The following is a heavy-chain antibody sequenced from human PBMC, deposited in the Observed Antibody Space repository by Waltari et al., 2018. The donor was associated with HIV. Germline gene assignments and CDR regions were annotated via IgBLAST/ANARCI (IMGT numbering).Heavy chain of an antibody. CDR2: NYWNDDK. V-gene: IGHV2-5*01. CDR3: AHDRQSGYSSSWYGAFDY. D-gene: IGHD6-13*01. Sequence: QITLKESGPTLVKPTQTLTLTCTFSGFSLSTSGVGVGWIRQPPGTALAWLALNYWNDDKRYSPSLKSRLTITKDTSKNQGVLTITNMDPVDTATYYCAHDRQSGYSSSWYGAFDYWGQGTLVTVSS. CDR1: GFSLSTSGVG. J-gene: IGHJ4*02.